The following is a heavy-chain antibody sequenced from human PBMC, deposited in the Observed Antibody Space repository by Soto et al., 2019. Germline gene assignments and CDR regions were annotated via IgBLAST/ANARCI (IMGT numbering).Heavy chain of an antibody. CDR1: GFSLSTSGMR. V-gene: IGHV2-70*04. CDR2: IEWDDDK. J-gene: IGHJ4*02. Sequence: SGPTLVNPTPPLTMTCTFCGFSLSTSGMRVSWMRQPPGKAVEWLARIEWDDDKFYNTSLKTRLTIYKDSSKKQVVVTMTKQDPEDTATYYCSRMFHCSGGTCPFDYWGQGALVTVSS. CDR3: SRMFHCSGGTCPFDY. D-gene: IGHD2-15*01.